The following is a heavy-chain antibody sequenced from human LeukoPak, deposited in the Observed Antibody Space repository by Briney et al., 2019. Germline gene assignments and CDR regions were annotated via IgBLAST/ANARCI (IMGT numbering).Heavy chain of an antibody. Sequence: ASVKVSCNASGYTFADYFMHWVRQAPGQGLEWMGWINPNSGGTNYAQKFQGRVTMTRDTSISTAYMELSSLTSDDTAVYYCARAGYCGTNCYYYFDYWGQGTLVTVSS. CDR1: GYTFADYF. D-gene: IGHD2-21*01. V-gene: IGHV1-2*02. J-gene: IGHJ4*02. CDR2: INPNSGGT. CDR3: ARAGYCGTNCYYYFDY.